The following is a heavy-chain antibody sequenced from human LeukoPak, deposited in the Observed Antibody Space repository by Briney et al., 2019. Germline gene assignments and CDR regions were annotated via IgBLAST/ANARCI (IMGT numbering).Heavy chain of an antibody. J-gene: IGHJ6*03. Sequence: SETLSLTCTVSGGSISSYYWSWIRQPAGKGLEWIGRIYTSGSTNYNPSLKSRVTMSVDTSKNQFSLKLSSVTAADTAVYYCARDKRLATVTVLDIYYYYYMDVWGKGTTATVSS. CDR3: ARDKRLATVTVLDIYYYYYMDV. CDR1: GGSISSYY. V-gene: IGHV4-4*07. D-gene: IGHD4-17*01. CDR2: IYTSGST.